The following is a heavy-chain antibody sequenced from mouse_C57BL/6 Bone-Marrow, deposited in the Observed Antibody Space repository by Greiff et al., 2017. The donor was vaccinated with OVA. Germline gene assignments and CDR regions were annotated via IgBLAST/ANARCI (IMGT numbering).Heavy chain of an antibody. J-gene: IGHJ2*01. Sequence: QVQLKQPGAELVKPGASVKMSCKASGYTFTSYWITWVKQRPGQGLEWIGDIYPGSGSTNYNEKFKSKATLTVDTSSSTAYMQISSLTSEDSAVYYCAAGGPYFDYWGQGTTLTVSS. CDR3: AAGGPYFDY. CDR2: IYPGSGST. CDR1: GYTFTSYW. V-gene: IGHV1-55*01.